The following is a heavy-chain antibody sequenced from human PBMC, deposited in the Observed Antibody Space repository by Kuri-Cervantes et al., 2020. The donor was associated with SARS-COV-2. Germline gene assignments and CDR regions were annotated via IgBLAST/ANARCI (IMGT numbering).Heavy chain of an antibody. V-gene: IGHV1-69*05. D-gene: IGHD5-12*01. CDR1: GGTFSSYA. CDR3: ASSVHNGYDSPFDY. Sequence: SVKVSCKASGGTFSSYAISWVRQAPGQGLEWMGGIIPIFGTANYAQKFQGRVTMTTDTSTSTAYMELRSLRSDDTAVYYCASSVHNGYDSPFDYWGQGTLVTVSS. CDR2: IIPIFGTA. J-gene: IGHJ4*02.